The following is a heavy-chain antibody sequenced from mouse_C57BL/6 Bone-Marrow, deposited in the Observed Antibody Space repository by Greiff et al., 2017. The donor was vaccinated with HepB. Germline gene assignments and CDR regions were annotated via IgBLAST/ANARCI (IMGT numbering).Heavy chain of an antibody. CDR2: ISSGSSTI. D-gene: IGHD1-1*01. CDR3: AEEDYYGSSPFAY. J-gene: IGHJ3*01. CDR1: GFTFSDYG. V-gene: IGHV5-17*01. Sequence: DVQLVESGGGLVKPGGSLKLSCAASGFTFSDYGMHWVRQAPEKGLEWVAYISSGSSTIYYADTVKGRFTISRDNAKNTLFLQMTSLRSEDTAMYYCAEEDYYGSSPFAYWGQGTLVTVSA.